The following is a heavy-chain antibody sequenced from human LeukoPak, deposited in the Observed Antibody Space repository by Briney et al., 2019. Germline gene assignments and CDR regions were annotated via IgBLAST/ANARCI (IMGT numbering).Heavy chain of an antibody. D-gene: IGHD3-16*01. J-gene: IGHJ4*02. CDR3: ARGVGRATTFFDY. CDR2: IYYSGST. V-gene: IGHV4-59*01. CDR1: GGSISSYY. Sequence: SETLSLTCTVSGGSISSYYWSWIRQPPGKGLEWIGYIYYSGSTNYNPSLKSRVTISVDTSKNQFSLKLSSVTAADTAVYYCARGVGRATTFFDYWGQGTLVTVSS.